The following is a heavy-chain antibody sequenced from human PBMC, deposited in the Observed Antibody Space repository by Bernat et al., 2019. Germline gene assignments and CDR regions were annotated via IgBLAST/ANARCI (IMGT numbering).Heavy chain of an antibody. CDR1: GSSISSNNYY. D-gene: IGHD2-15*01. Sequence: QLHLQESGPGLVKPSETLSLNCTVSGSSISSNNYYWGWIRQPPGKGLEWIGTIYYSGTTYYNPSLRSRVTLSLDTSKNQFSLKLSSVTAADMAVYYCARRVVVYFDYWGQGALVTVSS. CDR2: IYYSGTT. V-gene: IGHV4-39*01. CDR3: ARRVVVYFDY. J-gene: IGHJ4*02.